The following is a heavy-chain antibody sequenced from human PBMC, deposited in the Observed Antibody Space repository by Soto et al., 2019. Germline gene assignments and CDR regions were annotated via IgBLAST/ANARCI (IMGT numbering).Heavy chain of an antibody. V-gene: IGHV4-34*01. D-gene: IGHD3-22*01. Sequence: SETLSLTCAVYGGSFSGYYWSWIRQSPGKGLEWIGEINHSGNINYNPSLKSRVTILVDTSKNQFSLKLRSVTAADTAIYYCARGNGMILAVQGDAPDKYYLDYWSQGTLVTVSS. J-gene: IGHJ4*02. CDR1: GGSFSGYY. CDR2: INHSGNI. CDR3: ARGNGMILAVQGDAPDKYYLDY.